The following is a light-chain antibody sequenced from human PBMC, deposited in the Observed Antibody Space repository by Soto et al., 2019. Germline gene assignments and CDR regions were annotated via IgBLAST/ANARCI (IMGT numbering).Light chain of an antibody. V-gene: IGKV1-5*03. CDR2: KAS. CDR3: QEYINDWT. CDR1: QSISSW. Sequence: DIQMTQTPSTLSASVGDRVTITCRASQSISSWLAWFQQKPGKAPKLLIYKASSLESGVPSRFSGSGSGTEFTLTISSLQPDDFATCYCQEYINDWTFGQGTEVEIK. J-gene: IGKJ1*01.